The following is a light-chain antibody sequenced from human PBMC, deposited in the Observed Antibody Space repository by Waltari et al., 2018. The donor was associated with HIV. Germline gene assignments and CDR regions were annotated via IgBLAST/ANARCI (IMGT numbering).Light chain of an antibody. CDR2: DKN. CDR3: NSRDAVGHWF. Sequence: SSELAQDPAVSVALGQTVRITCQGDSVRTYYPSWYQQKPGQAPLLVFYDKNKRPSGSTDRFSGSSSGDAASFTISGAQAEDEADYYCNSRDAVGHWFFGGGTKVTVL. V-gene: IGLV3-19*01. J-gene: IGLJ3*02. CDR1: SVRTYY.